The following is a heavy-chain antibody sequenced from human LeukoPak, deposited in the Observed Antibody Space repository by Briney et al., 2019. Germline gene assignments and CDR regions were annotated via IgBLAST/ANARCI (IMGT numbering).Heavy chain of an antibody. V-gene: IGHV3-21*01. Sequence: GGALRLSCGACGFTFSSYNGIGVRRAPGRGLEWVSSISCSSSYIYYADSVMHRFTISRDDDKNSLYLHMKSRMADDDAVFYCARDRVSSRWYTFDYWGQGTLVTVSS. J-gene: IGHJ4*02. D-gene: IGHD6-19*01. CDR1: GFTFSSYN. CDR2: ISCSSSYI. CDR3: ARDRVSSRWYTFDY.